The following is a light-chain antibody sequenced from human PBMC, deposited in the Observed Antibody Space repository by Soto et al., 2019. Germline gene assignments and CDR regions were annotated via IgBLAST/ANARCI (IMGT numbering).Light chain of an antibody. Sequence: AIRMTQPPSSFSASTGDRVTITCRASQGISSYLAWYQQKPGKAPKLLIYAASTLQSGVPSRFSGSGSGTDFTLTISCLQSEDFATYYCQQYYSYPRGTFGQGTKVEIK. V-gene: IGKV1-8*01. CDR3: QQYYSYPRGT. CDR2: AAS. J-gene: IGKJ1*01. CDR1: QGISSY.